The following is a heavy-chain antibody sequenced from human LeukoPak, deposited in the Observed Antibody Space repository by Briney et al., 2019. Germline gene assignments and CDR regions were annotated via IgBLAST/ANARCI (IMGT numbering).Heavy chain of an antibody. J-gene: IGHJ4*02. D-gene: IGHD2-8*01. CDR3: AKRDGVF. CDR1: GITFSNFA. Sequence: GGSLRLSCAASGITFSNFAMSWVRQAPGKGLEWVSTISSSGGSTDYADSVKGRFTISRDNSKNTLYLQMNSLRAEDTAVYYCAKRDGVFWGQGTLVTVSS. CDR2: ISSSGGST. V-gene: IGHV3-23*01.